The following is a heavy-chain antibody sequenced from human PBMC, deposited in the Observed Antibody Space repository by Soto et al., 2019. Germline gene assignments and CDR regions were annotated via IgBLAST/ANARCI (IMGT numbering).Heavy chain of an antibody. V-gene: IGHV4-39*01. J-gene: IGHJ6*02. CDR3: ARRGHLAVAGHYYYYGMDV. CDR1: GGSISSSSYY. D-gene: IGHD6-19*01. CDR2: IYYSGST. Sequence: SETLSLTCTVSGGSISSSSYYWGWIRQPPGKGLEWIGSIYYSGSTYYNPSLKSRVTISVDTSKNQFSLKLSSLTAADTAMYYCARRGHLAVAGHYYYYGMDVWGQGPTVTVSS.